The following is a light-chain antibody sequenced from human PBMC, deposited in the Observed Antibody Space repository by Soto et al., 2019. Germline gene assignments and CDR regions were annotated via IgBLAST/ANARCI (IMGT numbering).Light chain of an antibody. J-gene: IGKJ2*01. V-gene: IGKV3-15*01. CDR3: QQYNGWPYT. CDR2: GAS. Sequence: EIVMTQSPATLSVSPGERATLSCRASQSVSRNLAWYRQKPGQAPRLLIYGASTRATATPARFSGSGSGTKFTLTISSLQSEDFAVYYCQQYNGWPYTFGQGTKVDIK. CDR1: QSVSRN.